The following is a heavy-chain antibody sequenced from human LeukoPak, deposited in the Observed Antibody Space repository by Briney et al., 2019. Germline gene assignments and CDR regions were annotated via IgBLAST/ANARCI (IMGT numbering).Heavy chain of an antibody. J-gene: IGHJ4*02. V-gene: IGHV3-23*01. D-gene: IGHD5-18*01. CDR1: GGSISSYY. CDR2: ISGSGGST. Sequence: ETLSLTCTVSGGSISSYYWSWIRQPPGKGLEWVSAISGSGGSTYYADSVKGRFTISRDNSKNTLYLQMNSLRAEDTAVYYCAKLGSAMVLYYFDYWGQGTLVTVSS. CDR3: AKLGSAMVLYYFDY.